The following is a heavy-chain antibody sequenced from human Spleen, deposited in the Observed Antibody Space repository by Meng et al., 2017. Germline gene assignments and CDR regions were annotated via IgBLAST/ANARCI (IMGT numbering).Heavy chain of an antibody. Sequence: FQQWGQGLLKPSAILSLTWVVLGGYFNDYNWSWIRQPPGKGLEWIGEINHSVGTNYNPSLVSRATISVDTSQNNLSLKLSSVTAADSAVYYCARGPTTMAHDFDYWGQGTLVTVSS. CDR2: INHSVGT. D-gene: IGHD4-11*01. CDR3: ARGPTTMAHDFDY. CDR1: GGYFNDYN. J-gene: IGHJ4*02. V-gene: IGHV4-34*01.